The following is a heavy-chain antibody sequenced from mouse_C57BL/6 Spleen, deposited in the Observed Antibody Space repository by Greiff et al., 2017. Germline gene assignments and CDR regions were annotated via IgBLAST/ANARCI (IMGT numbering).Heavy chain of an antibody. Sequence: QVQLQQSGPELVKPGASVKISCKASGYAFSSSWMNWVKQRPGKGLEWIGRIYPGDGDTNYNGKFKGKATLTADKSSSTAYMQLSGLTSEDSAVYFCARSDYSNLYYAMDYWGQGTSVTVSS. CDR3: ARSDYSNLYYAMDY. CDR2: IYPGDGDT. CDR1: GYAFSSSW. D-gene: IGHD2-5*01. V-gene: IGHV1-82*01. J-gene: IGHJ4*01.